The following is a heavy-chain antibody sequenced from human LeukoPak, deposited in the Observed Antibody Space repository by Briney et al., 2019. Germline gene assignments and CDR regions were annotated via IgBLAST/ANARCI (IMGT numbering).Heavy chain of an antibody. V-gene: IGHV1-2*02. CDR2: INPNSGGT. CDR3: TRDGDGRRWSDMMDS. CDR1: GYTFTGYY. J-gene: IGHJ4*02. D-gene: IGHD2-15*01. Sequence: VASVTVSCKASGYTFTGYYMHWVRQAPGQGLEWMGWINPNSGGTNYAQKFQDRFIMTTDTSTNTARMELRSLRPDDTAVYYCTRDGDGRRWSDMMDSWGQGTLVIVSS.